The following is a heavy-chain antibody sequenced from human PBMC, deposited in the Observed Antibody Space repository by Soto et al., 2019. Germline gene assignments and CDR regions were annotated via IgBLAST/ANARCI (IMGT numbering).Heavy chain of an antibody. D-gene: IGHD3-3*01. CDR2: IIPIFGTA. Sequence: SVKVSCKASGGTFSSYAISWVRQAPGQGLEWMGGIIPIFGTANYAQKFQGRVTITADESTSTAYIELSSLRSEDTAVYYCARGRRGSYYDFWSGYYNWFDPWGQGTLVTVSS. J-gene: IGHJ5*02. V-gene: IGHV1-69*01. CDR1: GGTFSSYA. CDR3: ARGRRGSYYDFWSGYYNWFDP.